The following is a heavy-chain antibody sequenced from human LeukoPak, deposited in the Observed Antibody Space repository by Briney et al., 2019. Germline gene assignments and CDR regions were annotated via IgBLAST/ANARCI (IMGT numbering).Heavy chain of an antibody. D-gene: IGHD3-22*01. Sequence: ASVKVSCKASGYTFTSYDINWVRQATGQGLEWMGWMNPNSGNTGYAQKFQGRVTITRNTSISTAYMELSSLRSEDTAVYYCARGRDTSGTNNWFDPWGQGTLVTVSS. V-gene: IGHV1-8*03. J-gene: IGHJ5*02. CDR1: GYTFTSYD. CDR2: MNPNSGNT. CDR3: ARGRDTSGTNNWFDP.